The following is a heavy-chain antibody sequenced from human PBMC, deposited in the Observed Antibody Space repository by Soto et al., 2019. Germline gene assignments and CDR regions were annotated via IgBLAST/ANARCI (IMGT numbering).Heavy chain of an antibody. Sequence: EVQLVESGGGLVQPGGSLRLSCAASGFTFNSYWMTWVRQAPGKGLEWVALLSPDASENTYVDPVKGRFTISRDNVRKSLYLQMNSLGVEDTAVYYCATSLAYALEFSGQGTAVTVSS. D-gene: IGHD2-21*01. CDR1: GFTFNSYW. J-gene: IGHJ3*01. CDR2: LSPDASEN. CDR3: ATSLAYALEF. V-gene: IGHV3-7*01.